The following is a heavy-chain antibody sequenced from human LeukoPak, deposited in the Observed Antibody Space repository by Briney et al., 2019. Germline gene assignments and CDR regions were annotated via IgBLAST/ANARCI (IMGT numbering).Heavy chain of an antibody. D-gene: IGHD1-1*01. CDR3: VIMSHTVVPTARIYYYMDI. CDR2: FDPENAKT. CDR1: GYILTELS. Sequence: ASVKVSCRVSGYILTELSIHWVRQAPGKGLEWMGSFDPENAKTMSAQTFQGRVTMTEDTSTDTAYMELRSLRFDDTAIYYCVIMSHTVVPTARIYYYMDIWGTGTTVIVSS. J-gene: IGHJ6*03. V-gene: IGHV1-24*01.